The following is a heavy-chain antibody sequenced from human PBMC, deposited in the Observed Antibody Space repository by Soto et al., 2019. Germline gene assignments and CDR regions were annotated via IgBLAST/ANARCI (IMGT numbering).Heavy chain of an antibody. Sequence: SETLSLTCTVSGGSISTYYWNWIRQTPGKGLEWIGYIHHSGRTNYNPSLRSRVTISEDTSKNQFSLKLTSVTAADSATYYCERAVDDSVDTPPSELHLWGQGALVTVS. CDR1: GGSISTYY. V-gene: IGHV4-59*01. D-gene: IGHD2-21*01. CDR2: IHHSGRT. CDR3: ERAVDDSVDTPPSELHL. J-gene: IGHJ1*01.